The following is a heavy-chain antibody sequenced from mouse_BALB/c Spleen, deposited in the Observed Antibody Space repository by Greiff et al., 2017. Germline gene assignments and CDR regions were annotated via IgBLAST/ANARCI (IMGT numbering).Heavy chain of an antibody. J-gene: IGHJ4*01. CDR1: GFTFSSFG. Sequence: EVQLVESGGGLVQPGGSRKLSCAASGFTFSSFGMHWVRQAPEKGLEWVAYISSGSSTIYYADTVKGRFPISRDNPKNTLFLQMTSLRSEDTAMYYCATGNSLLRLPYAMDYWGQGTSVTVSS. D-gene: IGHD1-2*01. CDR3: ATGNSLLRLPYAMDY. CDR2: ISSGSSTI. V-gene: IGHV5-17*02.